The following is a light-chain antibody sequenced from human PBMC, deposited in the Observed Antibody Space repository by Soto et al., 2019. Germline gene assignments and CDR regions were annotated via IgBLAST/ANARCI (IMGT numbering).Light chain of an antibody. J-gene: IGLJ1*01. V-gene: IGLV2-14*01. Sequence: QSVLTQPASVSGSPGQSITISCTGTSSDVGGFNYVSWYQQHPGKAPKLLIFDVYSRPSGISNRFSGSKSGNTASLTISGLQAEDEADYYCSSYTTSSSYVFXAGTKVTV. CDR2: DVY. CDR3: SSYTTSSSYV. CDR1: SSDVGGFNY.